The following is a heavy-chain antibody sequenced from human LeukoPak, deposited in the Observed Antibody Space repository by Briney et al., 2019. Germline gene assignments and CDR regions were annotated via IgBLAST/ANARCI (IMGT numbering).Heavy chain of an antibody. V-gene: IGHV3-20*04. CDR2: INWNGGST. CDR1: GFTFDDYG. Sequence: PGGSLRLSCAASGFTFDDYGMSWVRQAPGKGLEWVSGINWNGGSTGYADSVKGRFTISRDNAKNSLYLQMNSLRAEDTALYYCARVDNIVVVPAGSYYFDYWGQGTLVTVSS. J-gene: IGHJ4*02. CDR3: ARVDNIVVVPAGSYYFDY. D-gene: IGHD2-2*01.